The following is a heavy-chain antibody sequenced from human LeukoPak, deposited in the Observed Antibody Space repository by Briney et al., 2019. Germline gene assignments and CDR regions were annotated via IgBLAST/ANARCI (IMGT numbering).Heavy chain of an antibody. CDR2: IYYSGST. CDR3: ATSRDGYNNGGY. V-gene: IGHV4-31*03. Sequence: SQTLSLTCTVSGGSISSGGYYWSWIRQHPGKGLEWIGYIYYSGSTYYNPSLKSRVTISVDTSKNQFSLKLSSVTAADTAVYYCATSRDGYNNGGYWGQGTLVTVSS. D-gene: IGHD5-24*01. CDR1: GGSISSGGYY. J-gene: IGHJ4*02.